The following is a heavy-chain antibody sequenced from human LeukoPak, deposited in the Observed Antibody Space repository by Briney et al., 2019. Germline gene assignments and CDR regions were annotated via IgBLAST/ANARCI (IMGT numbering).Heavy chain of an antibody. CDR3: GRDSMGGDY. CDR2: IWNDGSKK. V-gene: IGHV3-33*08. D-gene: IGHD2/OR15-2a*01. CDR1: GFSFSTFG. J-gene: IGHJ4*02. Sequence: GRSLRLSCAASGFSFSTFGMHWARRAPGKGLEWVAVIWNDGSKKFYAESVKGRFTISRDNSQNTLYLQMNRLRAEDTAVYYCGRDSMGGDYWGQGTLVTVSS.